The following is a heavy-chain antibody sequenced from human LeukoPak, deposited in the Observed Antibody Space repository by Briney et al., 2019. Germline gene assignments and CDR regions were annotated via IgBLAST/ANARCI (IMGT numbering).Heavy chain of an antibody. CDR1: GGSISSGDYY. J-gene: IGHJ6*02. CDR3: ARGRKGSGYFPTQTYYYYGMDV. Sequence: PSGTLSLTCTVSGGSISSGDYYWSWIRQPPGKGLEWIGEINHSGSTNYNPSLKSRVTISVDTSKNQFSLKLSSVTAADTAVYYCARGRKGSGYFPTQTYYYYGMDVWGQGTTVTVSS. CDR2: INHSGST. D-gene: IGHD3-3*01. V-gene: IGHV4-39*07.